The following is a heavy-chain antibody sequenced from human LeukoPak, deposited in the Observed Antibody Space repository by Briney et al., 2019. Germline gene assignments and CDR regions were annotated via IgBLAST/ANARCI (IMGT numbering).Heavy chain of an antibody. D-gene: IGHD3-10*02. CDR2: IITILGIA. Sequence: SVKDSFKASGGTFSSYAISWVRQAPGQGREWMGRIITILGIANYAQKFQGRVTITADKSTSTAYMELSSLRSEDTAVYYCARGGMVGELLSNYFDYWGQGTLVTVSS. J-gene: IGHJ4*02. CDR3: ARGGMVGELLSNYFDY. CDR1: GGTFSSYA. V-gene: IGHV1-69*04.